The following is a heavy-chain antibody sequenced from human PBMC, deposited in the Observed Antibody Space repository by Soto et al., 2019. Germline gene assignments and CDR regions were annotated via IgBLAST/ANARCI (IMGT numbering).Heavy chain of an antibody. Sequence: ASVKVSCKASGYTFTSYGISRVRQAPGQGLEWMGWISAYNGNTNYAQKLQGRVTMTTDTSTSTAYMELRSLRSDDTAVYYCARHSIMITFGGAHDYWGQGTLVTVSS. CDR2: ISAYNGNT. CDR1: GYTFTSYG. CDR3: ARHSIMITFGGAHDY. D-gene: IGHD3-16*01. J-gene: IGHJ4*02. V-gene: IGHV1-18*01.